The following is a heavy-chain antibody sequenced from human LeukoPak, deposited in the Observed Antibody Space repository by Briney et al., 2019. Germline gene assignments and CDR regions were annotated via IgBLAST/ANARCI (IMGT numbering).Heavy chain of an antibody. D-gene: IGHD6-6*01. CDR3: AKSREEQLVPYYFDY. J-gene: IGHJ4*02. Sequence: PGGSLRLSCAASGFTFSSYAMSWVRQAPGKGLEWVSAISGSGGSTYYADSVKGRFTISRDNSKNTLYLQMNSLRAEDTAVYYCAKSREEQLVPYYFDYWGQGTLVTVSS. V-gene: IGHV3-23*01. CDR2: ISGSGGST. CDR1: GFTFSSYA.